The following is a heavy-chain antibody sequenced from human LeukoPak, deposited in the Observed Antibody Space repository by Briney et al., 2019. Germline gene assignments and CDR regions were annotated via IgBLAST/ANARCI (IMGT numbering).Heavy chain of an antibody. CDR1: GGSISSYY. CDR3: ARDTKDDILTGYYAFDI. V-gene: IGHV4-59*01. J-gene: IGHJ3*02. CDR2: IYYSGST. D-gene: IGHD3-9*01. Sequence: SETLSLTCAVYGGSISSYYWSWIRQPPGKGLEWIGYIYYSGSTNYNPSLKSRVTISVDTSKNQFSLKLSSVTAADTAVYYCARDTKDDILTGYYAFDIWGQGTMVTVSS.